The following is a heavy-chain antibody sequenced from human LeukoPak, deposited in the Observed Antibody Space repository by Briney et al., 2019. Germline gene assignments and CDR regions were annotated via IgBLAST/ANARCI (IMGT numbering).Heavy chain of an antibody. CDR3: ARAPISSPFYFDC. CDR2: INWSGGST. Sequence: GGSLRLSCTASGFAFDEHGMSWVRQVPGKGLEWVSGINWSGGSTGYSDPVRGRFTISRDNAKNSLYLQMDSLRAEDTALYYCARAPISSPFYFDCWGQGTLVTVSS. J-gene: IGHJ4*02. V-gene: IGHV3-20*04. CDR1: GFAFDEHG. D-gene: IGHD2/OR15-2a*01.